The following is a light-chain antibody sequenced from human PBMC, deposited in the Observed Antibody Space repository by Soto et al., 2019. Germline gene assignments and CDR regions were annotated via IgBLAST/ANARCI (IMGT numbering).Light chain of an antibody. J-gene: IGKJ4*01. CDR3: QQIYTIPLT. CDR1: QSIGSY. V-gene: IGKV1-39*01. Sequence: DIQMTQSPSTLSASVGDTVTVTCRASQSIGSYLNWYQQKPGKAPNLLIQGGSILRSGVPPRFSGGGGVTDFTLTISSLQPEDCASYYCQQIYTIPLTFGGWTQVDIK. CDR2: GGS.